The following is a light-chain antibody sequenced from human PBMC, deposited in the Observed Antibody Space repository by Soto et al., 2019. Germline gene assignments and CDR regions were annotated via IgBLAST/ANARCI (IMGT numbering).Light chain of an antibody. CDR3: LLYYGAAVV. CDR1: TGPVTSDYY. CDR2: STT. J-gene: IGLJ2*01. Sequence: QAVVTQEPSLTVSPGGTVTLTCASSTGPVTSDYYPNWFQQKPGQAPRALTYSTTKKHSWTPARFSGSLLGGKAALTLSGVQPEDEADYYCLLYYGAAVVFGGGTKVTVL. V-gene: IGLV7-43*01.